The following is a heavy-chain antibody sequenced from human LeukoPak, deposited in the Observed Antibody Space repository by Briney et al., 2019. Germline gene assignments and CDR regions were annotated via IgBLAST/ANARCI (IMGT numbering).Heavy chain of an antibody. Sequence: PGRSLRLSCAASGFTFSSYGMHWVRQAPGKGLEWEAFIWYGGSNKYYADSVKGRFTISRDNSKNTLYLQMNSLRAEDTAVYYCAKDMTPSHDYFDYWGQGTLVTVSS. CDR1: GFTFSSYG. CDR3: AKDMTPSHDYFDY. J-gene: IGHJ4*02. CDR2: IWYGGSNK. D-gene: IGHD3-16*01. V-gene: IGHV3-33*06.